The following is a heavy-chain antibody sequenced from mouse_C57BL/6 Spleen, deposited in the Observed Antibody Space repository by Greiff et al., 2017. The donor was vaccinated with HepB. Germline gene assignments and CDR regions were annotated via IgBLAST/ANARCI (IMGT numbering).Heavy chain of an antibody. CDR3: ARGYYGSSYERFAY. J-gene: IGHJ3*01. CDR1: GYAFSSSW. Sequence: VQLQESGPELVKPGASVKISCKASGYAFSSSWMNWVKQRPGKGLEWIGRIYPGDGDTNYNGKFKGKATLTADKSSSTAYMQLSSLTSEDSAVYFCARGYYGSSYERFAYWGQGTLVTVSA. V-gene: IGHV1-82*01. D-gene: IGHD1-1*01. CDR2: IYPGDGDT.